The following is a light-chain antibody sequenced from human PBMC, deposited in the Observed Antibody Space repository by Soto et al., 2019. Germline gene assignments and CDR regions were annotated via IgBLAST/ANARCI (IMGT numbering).Light chain of an antibody. J-gene: IGLJ3*02. CDR2: DVS. V-gene: IGLV2-11*01. CDR3: CSYAATYNFWV. Sequence: QSALTQPRSVSGSPGQSVTISCTGTNSDIGGYNYVSWYQRHPGKAPKVMIYDVSRRPSGVPDRFSGSKSGNTASLTISGLQAEDEADYYCCSYAATYNFWVFGGGTKLTVL. CDR1: NSDIGGYNY.